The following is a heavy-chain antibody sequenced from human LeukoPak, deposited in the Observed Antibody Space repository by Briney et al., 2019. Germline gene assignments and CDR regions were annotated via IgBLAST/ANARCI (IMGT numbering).Heavy chain of an antibody. Sequence: GASVKVSCKASGYTFTSYDINWVRQATGQGLEWMGWMNPNSGNTGYAQKLQGRVTMTRNTSISTAYMELSSLRSEDTAVYYCASRLRYFGQDAFDIWGQGTMVTVSS. V-gene: IGHV1-8*01. CDR1: GYTFTSYD. CDR2: MNPNSGNT. J-gene: IGHJ3*02. D-gene: IGHD3-9*01. CDR3: ASRLRYFGQDAFDI.